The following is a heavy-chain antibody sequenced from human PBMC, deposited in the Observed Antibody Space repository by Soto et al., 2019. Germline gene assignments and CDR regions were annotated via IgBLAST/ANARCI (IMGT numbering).Heavy chain of an antibody. Sequence: GGSLRLSCAASGFTFSSYWMSWVRQAPGKGLEWVANIKQDGSEKYYVDSVKGRFTISRDNAKNSLYLQMNSLRAEDTAVYYCARRGAYSSSSFQVYYFDYWGQGTLVTVSS. V-gene: IGHV3-7*01. CDR1: GFTFSSYW. CDR3: ARRGAYSSSSFQVYYFDY. CDR2: IKQDGSEK. D-gene: IGHD6-6*01. J-gene: IGHJ4*02.